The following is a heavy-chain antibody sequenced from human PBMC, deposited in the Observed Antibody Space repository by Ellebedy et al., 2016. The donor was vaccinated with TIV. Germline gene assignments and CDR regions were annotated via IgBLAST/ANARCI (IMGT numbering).Heavy chain of an antibody. CDR3: AKGRGGGSDSSAPRYYFDY. D-gene: IGHD3-22*01. CDR1: GFTFSSYA. V-gene: IGHV3-23*01. J-gene: IGHJ4*02. CDR2: ISHTGSRT. Sequence: GESLKISCAASGFTFSSYAMSWVRQAPGKGLEWVSTISHTGSRTYHADSVEGRFTISRDNSKTTLYLQMNSLRAEDTAVYYCAKGRGGGSDSSAPRYYFDYWGLGTLVTVSS.